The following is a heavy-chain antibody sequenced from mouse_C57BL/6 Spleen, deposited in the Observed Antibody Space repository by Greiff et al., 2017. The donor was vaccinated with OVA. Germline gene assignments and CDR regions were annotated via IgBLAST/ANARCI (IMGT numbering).Heavy chain of an antibody. J-gene: IGHJ2*01. CDR3: ARTRDSSDFDY. CDR1: GYAFSSSW. V-gene: IGHV1-82*01. D-gene: IGHD3-2*02. CDR2: IYPGDGDT. Sequence: QVQLQQSGPELVKPGASVKISCKASGYAFSSSWMNWVKQRSGKGLEWIGRIYPGDGDTNYNGKFKGKATLTADKSSSTAYMQLSSLTSEDSAVYFCARTRDSSDFDYWGQGTTLTVSS.